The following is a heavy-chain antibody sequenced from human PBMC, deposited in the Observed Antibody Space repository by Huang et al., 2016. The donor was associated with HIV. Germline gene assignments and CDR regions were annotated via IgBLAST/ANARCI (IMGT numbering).Heavy chain of an antibody. D-gene: IGHD3-10*01. CDR3: ARDATKNPRGWFDP. CDR1: GGSLSGYY. V-gene: IGHV4-34*02. Sequence: QVHLQQWGAGLLKSAETLSLTCAVYGGSLSGYYWSWLRQTPGKGLEWIGEINHLGRPNYNPALKSRCAISMDGSKKQFSLKLRSISDADTAVYFCARDATKNPRGWFDPWGQGTLVTVSS. J-gene: IGHJ5*02. CDR2: INHLGRP.